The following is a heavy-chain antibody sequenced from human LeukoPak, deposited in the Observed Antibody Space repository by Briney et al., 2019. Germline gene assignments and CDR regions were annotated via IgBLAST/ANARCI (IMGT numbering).Heavy chain of an antibody. V-gene: IGHV3-23*01. CDR2: NSGCGGSK. Sequence: GGSLRLSCAASGFTFSSYAKSWARQAPGKGLEWVSDNSGCGGSKDYAESVKGRVTISRDNSKNTLYLQMTSLRAEDTALYYCAKDSDELIAATYNWFDSWGQGTLVTVSS. CDR1: GFTFSSYA. D-gene: IGHD6-13*01. CDR3: AKDSDELIAATYNWFDS. J-gene: IGHJ5*01.